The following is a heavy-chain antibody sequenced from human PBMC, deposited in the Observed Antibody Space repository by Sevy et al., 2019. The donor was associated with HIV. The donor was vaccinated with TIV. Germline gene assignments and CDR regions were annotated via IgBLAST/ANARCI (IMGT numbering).Heavy chain of an antibody. D-gene: IGHD1-7*01. Sequence: SETLSLTCTVSGGSIGSYYWSWIRQPPGKGLEWIGYIYYSGSTNSNPSLKSRVTISVDTSKNKFSLKLSSVTAADTAMYYCAREGASIFGTNYWLDPWGQGTLVTVSS. CDR1: GGSIGSYY. J-gene: IGHJ5*02. CDR2: IYYSGST. V-gene: IGHV4-59*01. CDR3: AREGASIFGTNYWLDP.